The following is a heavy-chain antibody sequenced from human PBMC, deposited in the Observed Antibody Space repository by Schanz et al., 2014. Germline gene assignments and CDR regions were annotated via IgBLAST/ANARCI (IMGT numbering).Heavy chain of an antibody. CDR1: GFTFTGHW. J-gene: IGHJ3*01. CDR2: IKEDGSKK. Sequence: DVQLVESGGGLVQPGGSLRLSCAASGFTFTGHWMSWVRQAPGKGLEWVANIKEDGSKKYYVDSVRGRFTISRDNAENSLYLQLNSLTAEDTAVYHCARDSRYCTGVDCKGDAFDLWGQGTLVTVSS. D-gene: IGHD2-8*02. CDR3: ARDSRYCTGVDCKGDAFDL. V-gene: IGHV3-7*01.